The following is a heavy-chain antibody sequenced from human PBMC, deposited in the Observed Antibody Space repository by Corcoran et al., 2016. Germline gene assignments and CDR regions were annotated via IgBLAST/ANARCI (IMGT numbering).Heavy chain of an antibody. J-gene: IGHJ4*02. V-gene: IGHV3-15*05. CDR3: TTVGYSSGWYNY. CDR1: GFTFSNAW. CDR2: IKSKTDGGTT. Sequence: DVQLVESGGGLGKPGGSLRLSCAASGFTFSNAWMSWGRQDPGKGLEWVGRIKSKTDGGTTDYAAPVKGRFTISRDDSKNTLYLQMNSLKTGDTAVYYCTTVGYSSGWYNYWGQGTLVTVSS. D-gene: IGHD6-19*01.